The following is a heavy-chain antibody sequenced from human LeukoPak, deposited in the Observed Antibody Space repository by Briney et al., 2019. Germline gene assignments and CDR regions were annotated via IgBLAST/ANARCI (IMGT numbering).Heavy chain of an antibody. CDR2: IYSDGNT. J-gene: IGHJ4*02. CDR3: AKVATTPVWAPDY. CDR1: GLIISREF. V-gene: IGHV3-53*01. D-gene: IGHD1-1*01. Sequence: GGSLRLSCAASGLIISREFMSWVRQAPGQGLEWVAIIYSDGNTVYAEPVKGRFTISRDTSKNRLFLHMDSLRVEDTALYYCAKVATTPVWAPDYWGQGTLVTVSS.